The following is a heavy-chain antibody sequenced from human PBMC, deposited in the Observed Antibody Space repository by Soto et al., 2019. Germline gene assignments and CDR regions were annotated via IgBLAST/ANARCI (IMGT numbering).Heavy chain of an antibody. CDR2: INTKTGGT. Sequence: QVHLVQSGAEVKKPGASVKVSCKASGYSFTDYYMHWVRQAPGQGLEWMGWINTKTGGTNYAQMVQGRVTMTGDTSINTAYMELSRLRSDDTAVYYCARVGPTGWFDPWGQGTVVTVSS. V-gene: IGHV1-2*02. CDR1: GYSFTDYY. CDR3: ARVGPTGWFDP. J-gene: IGHJ5*02.